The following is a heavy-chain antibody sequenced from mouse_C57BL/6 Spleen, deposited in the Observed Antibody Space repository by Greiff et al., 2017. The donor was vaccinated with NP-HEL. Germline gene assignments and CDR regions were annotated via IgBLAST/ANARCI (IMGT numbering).Heavy chain of an antibody. CDR2: IWRGGST. V-gene: IGHV2-2*01. D-gene: IGHD2-1*01. CDR1: GFPSTSHG. CDR3: ASDLPGAMDY. Sequence: LMESGPGLVQPSQSLSITCTVLGFPSTSHGLPWVRQSPGKGLEWLGVIWRGGSTDYNAAFITRLSISKDNSKSQVFLKMSSLQADDTAIYYCASDLPGAMDYWGQGTSVTVSS. J-gene: IGHJ4*01.